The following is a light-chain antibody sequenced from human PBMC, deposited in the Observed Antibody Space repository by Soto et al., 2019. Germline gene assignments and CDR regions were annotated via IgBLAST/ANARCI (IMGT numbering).Light chain of an antibody. CDR3: GSFTTSSTVV. V-gene: IGLV2-14*03. J-gene: IGLJ1*01. CDR2: DVS. Sequence: QSVLTQPASVSGSPGQSITISCTGSSSGVGAYNYVSWYQQHPDKAPKLMIFDVSDRPSGVSSRFSASKSGNTASLTISGLQAEDEAEYYCGSFTTSSTVVFGTGTKVTVL. CDR1: SSGVGAYNY.